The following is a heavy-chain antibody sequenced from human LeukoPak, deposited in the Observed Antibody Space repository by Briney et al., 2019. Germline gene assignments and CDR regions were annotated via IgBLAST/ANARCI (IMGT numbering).Heavy chain of an antibody. CDR2: ISGGGGST. CDR1: GFTFTSYS. CDR3: AKGGKWDVTPFDC. J-gene: IGHJ4*02. V-gene: IGHV3-23*01. D-gene: IGHD1-26*01. Sequence: GGSLRLSCAASGFTFTSYSMNWVRQAPGKGLEWVSTISGGGGSTYYADSVKGRFTISRDNSKNTLYLQVNSLRAEDTAVYYCAKGGKWDVTPFDCWGQGTLVTVSS.